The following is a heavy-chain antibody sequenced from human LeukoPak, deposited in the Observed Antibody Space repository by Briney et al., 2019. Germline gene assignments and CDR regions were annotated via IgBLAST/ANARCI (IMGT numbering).Heavy chain of an antibody. CDR2: IHYSGTT. J-gene: IGHJ2*01. CDR1: GVSIRSHY. D-gene: IGHD3-10*01. Sequence: SETLSLTCTVSGVSIRSHYWSWIRQPPGKGLEWIGYIHYSGTTSYNSSLKSRVTVSVDTSKNQFSLNLHSATAADTAVYYCARDSSGYGASWYFDLWGRGTLVTVSS. V-gene: IGHV4-59*11. CDR3: ARDSSGYGASWYFDL.